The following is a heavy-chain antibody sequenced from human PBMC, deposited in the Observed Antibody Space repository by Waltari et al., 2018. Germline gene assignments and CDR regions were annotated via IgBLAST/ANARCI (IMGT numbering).Heavy chain of an antibody. J-gene: IGHJ4*02. CDR3: ATMGVGRFDY. D-gene: IGHD2-8*01. V-gene: IGHV3-7*02. CDR2: IKEDGSEK. Sequence: EVQLVESGGGLVQPGGSRGLSCAASGFTFGRYWMGGVRQAQGKGLEWVAKIKEDGSEKDYVDSVKGRFTISRDNAKNSLYLQMDSLRAEDTAVYYCATMGVGRFDYWGQGTLVTVSS. CDR1: GFTFGRYW.